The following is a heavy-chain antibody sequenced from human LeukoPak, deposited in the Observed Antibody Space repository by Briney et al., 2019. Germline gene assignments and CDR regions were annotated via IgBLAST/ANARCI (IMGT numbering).Heavy chain of an antibody. Sequence: GASVKVSCKASGYTFTSYDINWVRQATGQGLEWMGWMNPNSGNTGYAQKFQGRVTMTRNTSISTAYMELSSLRSEDTAVYYCSRGTLSSSSCYCYYYMDVCGKGTPVTLSS. CDR1: GYTFTSYD. D-gene: IGHD6-13*01. CDR3: SRGTLSSSSCYCYYYMDV. V-gene: IGHV1-8*01. J-gene: IGHJ6*03. CDR2: MNPNSGNT.